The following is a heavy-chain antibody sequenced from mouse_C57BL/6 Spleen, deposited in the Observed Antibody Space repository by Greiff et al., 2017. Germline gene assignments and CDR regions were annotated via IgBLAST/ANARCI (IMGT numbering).Heavy chain of an antibody. CDR3: ARGGSNDY. Sequence: EVKLQESGPGLVKPSQSLSLTCSVTGYSITSGYYWNWIRQFPGNKLEWMGYISYDGSNNYNPSLKNRISNTRDTSKNQFFLKLNSVTTEDTATYYCARGGSNDYWGQGTTLTVSS. D-gene: IGHD1-1*01. V-gene: IGHV3-6*01. J-gene: IGHJ2*01. CDR1: GYSITSGYY. CDR2: ISYDGSN.